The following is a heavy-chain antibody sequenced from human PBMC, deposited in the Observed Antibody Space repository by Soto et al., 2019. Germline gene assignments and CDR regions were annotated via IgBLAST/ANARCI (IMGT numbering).Heavy chain of an antibody. CDR3: ARGALWFGELARLFDY. V-gene: IGHV4-34*01. CDR1: GGSFSGYY. Sequence: SETLSLTCAVYGGSFSGYYWSWIRQPPGKGLEWIGEINHSGSTNYNPSLKSRVTISVDTSKNQFSLKLSSVTAADTAVYYCARGALWFGELARLFDYWGQGTLVTVSS. J-gene: IGHJ4*02. CDR2: INHSGST. D-gene: IGHD3-10*01.